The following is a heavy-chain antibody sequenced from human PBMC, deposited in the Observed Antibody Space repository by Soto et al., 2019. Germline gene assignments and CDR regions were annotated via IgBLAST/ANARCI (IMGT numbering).Heavy chain of an antibody. V-gene: IGHV4-30-4*01. D-gene: IGHD3-22*01. CDR3: ARGSYYYDSSGYNHY. Sequence: SETLSLTCTVSGGSISSGDYYWSWIRQPPGKGLEWIGYIYYSGSTYYNPSLKSRVTISVDTSKNQFSLKLSSVTAADTAVYYCARGSYYYDSSGYNHYWGQGTLVTVSS. CDR2: IYYSGST. CDR1: GGSISSGDYY. J-gene: IGHJ4*02.